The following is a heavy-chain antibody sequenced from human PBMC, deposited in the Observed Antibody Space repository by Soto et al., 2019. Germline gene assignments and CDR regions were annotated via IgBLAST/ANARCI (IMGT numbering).Heavy chain of an antibody. CDR1: GDSLSSGDYY. J-gene: IGHJ4*02. D-gene: IGHD6-25*01. Sequence: SETLSLTCTVSGDSLSSGDYYWSWIRQPPGKGLEWIGCITYSGFTYNNPSLKSRLSISVDTSKNQFSLRLSSVTAADTAVFYCARGTRIASAGYYFDFWGPGTLVTVSS. CDR3: ARGTRIASAGYYFDF. V-gene: IGHV4-30-4*01. CDR2: ITYSGFT.